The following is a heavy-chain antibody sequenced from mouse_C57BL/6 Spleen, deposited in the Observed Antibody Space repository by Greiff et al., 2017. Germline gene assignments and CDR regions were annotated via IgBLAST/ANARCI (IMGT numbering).Heavy chain of an antibody. CDR2: IYPRSGNT. J-gene: IGHJ4*01. D-gene: IGHD1-1*01. V-gene: IGHV1-81*01. Sequence: QVHVKQSGAELARPGASVKLSCKASGYTFTSYGISWVKQRTGQGLEWIGEIYPRSGNTYYNEKFKGKATLTADKSSSTAYMELRSLTSEDSAVYFCARCGWFITTVVATSVSDYWGQGTSVTVSS. CDR3: ARCGWFITTVVATSVSDY. CDR1: GYTFTSYG.